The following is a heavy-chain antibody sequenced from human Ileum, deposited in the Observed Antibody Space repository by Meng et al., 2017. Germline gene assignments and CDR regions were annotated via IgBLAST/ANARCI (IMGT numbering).Heavy chain of an antibody. CDR2: IYYSGNT. CDR1: GGPFVSS. J-gene: IGHJ4*02. CDR3: ARDRRDSSGWFYFDY. D-gene: IGHD6-19*01. V-gene: IGHV4-59*01. Sequence: KGWGPGQFMHSETLSFACIRVGGPFVSSWSGIRQPPGKVLEWIGYIYYSGNTNYNPSLKSRVTISVDTSKNQFSLKLSSVTAADTAVYFCARDRRDSSGWFYFDYWAQGTLVTVSS.